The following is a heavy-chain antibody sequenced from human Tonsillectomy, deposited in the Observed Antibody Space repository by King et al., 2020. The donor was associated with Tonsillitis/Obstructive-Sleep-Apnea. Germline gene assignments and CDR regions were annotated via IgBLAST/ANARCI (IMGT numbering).Heavy chain of an antibody. J-gene: IGHJ1*01. CDR1: GFTFSSYA. D-gene: IGHD4/OR15-4a*01. Sequence: VQLVESGGGVVQPGRSLXLSCAASGFTFSSYAMHWVRQAPGKGLEWVAVISYDGINKYYADSVKGRFTISRDNSRNTLYLQMNTLRVEETAVYYCAAXXYXVXXEYIQXWXXGTXVXXSS. V-gene: IGHV3-30*03. CDR2: ISYDGINK. CDR3: AAXXYXVXXEYIQX.